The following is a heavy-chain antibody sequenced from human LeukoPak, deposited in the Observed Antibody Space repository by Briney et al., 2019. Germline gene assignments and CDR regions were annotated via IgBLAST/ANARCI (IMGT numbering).Heavy chain of an antibody. CDR1: GFTFSSYA. CDR2: ISGSGGST. J-gene: IGHJ4*02. CDR3: AKDRFCGGGSCYSIDY. D-gene: IGHD2-15*01. Sequence: GGSLRLSCAASGFTFSSYAMSWVRQAPGKGLEWVSAISGSGGSTYYADSVKGRFTISRDNSKNTLYLQMDSLRAEDTAVYYCAKDRFCGGGSCYSIDYWGQGTLVTVSS. V-gene: IGHV3-23*01.